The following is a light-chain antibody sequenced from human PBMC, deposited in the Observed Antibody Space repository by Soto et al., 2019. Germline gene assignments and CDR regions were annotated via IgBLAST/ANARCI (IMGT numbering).Light chain of an antibody. V-gene: IGKV3-15*01. Sequence: EILMTQSPSTLSVSAGEGATLSCRASQSVSSQLAWYQQKPGQAPRLLIHGASTRATGIPDRLSGSGSGTDFTLTIRRPEPDDFAVYYCQKYGTFWTFGQGTKVDTK. CDR3: QKYGTFWT. CDR1: QSVSSQ. CDR2: GAS. J-gene: IGKJ1*01.